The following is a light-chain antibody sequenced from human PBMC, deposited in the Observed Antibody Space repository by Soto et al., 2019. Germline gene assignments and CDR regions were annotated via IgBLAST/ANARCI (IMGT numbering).Light chain of an antibody. V-gene: IGLV8-61*01. Sequence: QAVVTQEPSFSVSPGGTVTLTCGLTSGSVSTTYYPSWYQQTPGQAPRTLIYSTNIRSSGVPDRFSGAILGNKAALTITAAHADDESDYHCMLYMGGGLVVFGGRTKVTVL. CDR1: SGSVSTTYY. CDR3: MLYMGGGLVV. CDR2: STN. J-gene: IGLJ2*01.